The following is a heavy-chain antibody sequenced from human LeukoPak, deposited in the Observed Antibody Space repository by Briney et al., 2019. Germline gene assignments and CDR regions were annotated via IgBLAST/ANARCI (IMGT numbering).Heavy chain of an antibody. D-gene: IGHD2-15*01. V-gene: IGHV3-21*01. J-gene: IGHJ3*02. CDR2: ISSSSSYI. CDR1: GFTFSSHS. Sequence: GGSLRLSWAASGFTFSSHSMNWVRQAPGKGLESLSSISSSSSYIYYADSVKGRFTISRDNGKNSLYLQMNRLRAEDTAVYYCARGGIDAFDIWGQGTMVTVSS. CDR3: ARGGIDAFDI.